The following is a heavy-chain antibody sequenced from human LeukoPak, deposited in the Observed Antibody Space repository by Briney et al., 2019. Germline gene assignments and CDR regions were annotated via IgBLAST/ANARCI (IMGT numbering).Heavy chain of an antibody. CDR2: IYPGDSDT. V-gene: IGHV5-51*01. Sequence: GESLKISCKGSGYSFTSYWIGWVRQMPGKGLEWMGIIYPGDSDTRYSPSFQGQVTISADNSISTAYLQWSSLKASDTAMYYCARSTHSSGYYDLWDYWGQGTLVTVSS. J-gene: IGHJ4*02. D-gene: IGHD3-22*01. CDR1: GYSFTSYW. CDR3: ARSTHSSGYYDLWDY.